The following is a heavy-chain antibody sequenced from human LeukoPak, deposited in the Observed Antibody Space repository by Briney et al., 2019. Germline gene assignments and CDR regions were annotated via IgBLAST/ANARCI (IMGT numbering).Heavy chain of an antibody. CDR1: GFTFDDYA. D-gene: IGHD3-10*01. CDR3: AKAGFGDLTPVDY. CDR2: ISWNSGNI. J-gene: IGHJ4*02. Sequence: TGGSLRLSCAASGFTFDDYAMHWVRQAPGKGLEWVSGISWNSGNIVYADSVKGRFTISRDNAKNSLYLQMNSLRAEDTALYYCAKAGFGDLTPVDYWGQGTLVTVSS. V-gene: IGHV3-9*01.